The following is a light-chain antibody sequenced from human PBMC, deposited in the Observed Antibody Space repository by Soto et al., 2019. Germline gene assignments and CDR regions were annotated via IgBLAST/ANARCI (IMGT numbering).Light chain of an antibody. CDR3: QHWNIYPEA. CDR1: QTISSW. J-gene: IGKJ1*01. V-gene: IGKV1-5*03. Sequence: IQMSQCPSTLSLSVGDRASITWRARQTISSWLAWYQQKQGKAPKLLMYKASTLKSGVPSRFSVIVSGTEGTITVSRLKPDDGVTYDGQHWNIYPEAFGQGTKVDIK. CDR2: KAS.